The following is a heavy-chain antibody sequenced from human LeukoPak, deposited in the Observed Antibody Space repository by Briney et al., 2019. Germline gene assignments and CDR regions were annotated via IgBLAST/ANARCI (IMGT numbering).Heavy chain of an antibody. D-gene: IGHD3-22*01. CDR2: IIPIFGTA. V-gene: IGHV1-69*05. CDR3: APMYYYDSSGYLSYYTGY. Sequence: SVKVSCKASGGTFSSYAISWVLQAPGQGLEWMGGIIPIFGTANYAQKFQGRVTITTDESTSTAYMELSSLRSEDTAVYYCAPMYYYDSSGYLSYYTGYWGQGTLVTVSS. CDR1: GGTFSSYA. J-gene: IGHJ4*02.